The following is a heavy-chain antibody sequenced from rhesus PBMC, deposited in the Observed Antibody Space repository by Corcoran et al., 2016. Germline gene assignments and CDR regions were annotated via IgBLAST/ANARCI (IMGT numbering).Heavy chain of an antibody. V-gene: IGHV4-76*01. CDR3: ASLYSRGWSGWYFDL. CDR2: IYGSSGST. J-gene: IGHJ2*01. D-gene: IGHD6-37*01. CDR1: GGSIRSGYA. Sequence: QVQLQESGPGVVKPSETLSLTCAVSGGSIRSGYAWSWFRQPPGKGLEWIGYIYGSSGSTNYNPSLKNRVTISKDASKNQFSLKLSSVTAADTAVYYCASLYSRGWSGWYFDLWGPGTPITISS.